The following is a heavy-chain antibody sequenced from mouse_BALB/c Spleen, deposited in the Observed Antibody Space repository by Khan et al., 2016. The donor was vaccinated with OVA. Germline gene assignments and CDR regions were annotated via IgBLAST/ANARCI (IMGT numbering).Heavy chain of an antibody. Sequence: VHLVESGPGLVQPSQSLSITCTVSGFSLTYYGVHWVRQSPGKGLEWLGVIWSGGSTDYNAAFICRLNISKDNSKSQAFFKMNSLQVNDSAIYYCARNYDYDEGLAYWGQGTLVTVSA. V-gene: IGHV2-2*02. D-gene: IGHD2-4*01. J-gene: IGHJ3*01. CDR1: GFSLTYYG. CDR3: ARNYDYDEGLAY. CDR2: IWSGGST.